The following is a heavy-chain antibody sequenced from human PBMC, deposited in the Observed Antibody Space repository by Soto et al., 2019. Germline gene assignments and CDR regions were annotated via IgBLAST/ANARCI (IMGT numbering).Heavy chain of an antibody. V-gene: IGHV1-3*01. Sequence: GASVKVSCKASGYTFTSYAMHWVRQAPGQRLEWMGWINAGNGNTKYSQKFQGRVTVTRDTSASTAYMELRSLRSDDTAVYYCARYGSSWYWWFDPWGQGTLVTVSS. CDR1: GYTFTSYA. CDR2: INAGNGNT. CDR3: ARYGSSWYWWFDP. D-gene: IGHD6-13*01. J-gene: IGHJ5*02.